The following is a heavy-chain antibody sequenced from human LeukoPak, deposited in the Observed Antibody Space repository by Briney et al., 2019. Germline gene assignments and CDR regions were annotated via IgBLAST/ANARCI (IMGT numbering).Heavy chain of an antibody. Sequence: GESLKISCKGSGYTFTNYWIGWVRQMPGKGLEWMGVIYPHDSDTRYSPSFQGQVTISADKSISTAYLQWSSLKASDTAMYYCARHVYYYDSSGYTDYWGQGTLVTVSS. CDR2: IYPHDSDT. CDR3: ARHVYYYDSSGYTDY. D-gene: IGHD3-22*01. J-gene: IGHJ4*02. CDR1: GYTFTNYW. V-gene: IGHV5-51*01.